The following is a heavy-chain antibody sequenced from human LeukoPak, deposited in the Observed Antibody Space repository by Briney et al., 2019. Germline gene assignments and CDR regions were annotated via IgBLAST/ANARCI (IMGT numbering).Heavy chain of an antibody. D-gene: IGHD2-21*01. J-gene: IGHJ4*02. Sequence: GGSLRLSCAASGFTFSNSAMTWVRQSPGKGLEWVSDISASGDTTHYADSVKGRFTISRDNAKNTMFLQMNSLRGEDTAVYYCARIARVSPRKAQTDCSFDYWGQGTLATVTS. CDR1: GFTFSNSA. CDR3: ARIARVSPRKAQTDCSFDY. V-gene: IGHV3-23*01. CDR2: ISASGDTT.